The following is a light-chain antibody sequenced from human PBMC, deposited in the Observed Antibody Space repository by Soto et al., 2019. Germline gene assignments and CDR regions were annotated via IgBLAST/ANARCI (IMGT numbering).Light chain of an antibody. V-gene: IGKV1-6*01. CDR1: QDIRKD. J-gene: IGKJ2*01. Sequence: AIQMTQSPYSLSASVGDRVTITCRASQDIRKDLAWYQQKPGKAPQILIYGASTLQTGVASRFSGSGSATEFTLTISSLQPEDSAAYYCLQDYNYPFTFGQGTKVDIK. CDR3: LQDYNYPFT. CDR2: GAS.